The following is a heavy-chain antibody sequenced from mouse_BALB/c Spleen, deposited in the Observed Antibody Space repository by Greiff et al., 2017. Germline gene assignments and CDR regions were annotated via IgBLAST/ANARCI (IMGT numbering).Heavy chain of an antibody. D-gene: IGHD2-13*01. CDR1: GFTFSSYA. Sequence: EVQLVESGGGLVKPGGSLKLSCAASGFTFSSYAMSWVRQSPEKRLEWVAEISSGGSYTYYPDTVTGRFTISRDNAKNTLYLEMSSLRSEDTAMYYCAREGLLAWFAYWGQGTLVTVSA. CDR2: ISSGGSYT. J-gene: IGHJ3*01. CDR3: AREGLLAWFAY. V-gene: IGHV5-9-4*01.